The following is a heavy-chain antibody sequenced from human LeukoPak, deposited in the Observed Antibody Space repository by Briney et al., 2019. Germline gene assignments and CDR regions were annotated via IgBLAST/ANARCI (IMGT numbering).Heavy chain of an antibody. J-gene: IGHJ4*02. D-gene: IGHD3-10*01. CDR3: ARYMRGHGEMKGRYYFDY. CDR1: GYSFPDYW. Sequence: GESLKISCKGSGYSFPDYWIGWVRQPPGKGLEWMGIIYPGDSDTRYSPSFQGQVTISADKSISTAYLQWSSLEASDTAMYYCARYMRGHGEMKGRYYFDYWGQGTLVTVSS. CDR2: IYPGDSDT. V-gene: IGHV5-51*01.